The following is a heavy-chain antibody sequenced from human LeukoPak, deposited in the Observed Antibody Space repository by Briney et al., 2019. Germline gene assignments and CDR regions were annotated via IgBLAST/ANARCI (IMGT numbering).Heavy chain of an antibody. V-gene: IGHV4-4*07. CDR1: GGSISSYY. CDR2: IYSRGST. D-gene: IGHD6-19*01. J-gene: IGHJ3*02. Sequence: PSETLSLTCTVSGGSISSYYWSWIRQPAGKGLEWIGRIYSRGSTHYNPSLQSRVTMSVDTSKNQISLKLNSVTAADTAVYYCARDPMAGTFRAFDIWGQGTMVTVSS. CDR3: ARDPMAGTFRAFDI.